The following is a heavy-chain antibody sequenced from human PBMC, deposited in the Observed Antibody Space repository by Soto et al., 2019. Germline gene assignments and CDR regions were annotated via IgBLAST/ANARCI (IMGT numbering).Heavy chain of an antibody. CDR2: ISSYSSYI. D-gene: IGHD2-15*01. V-gene: IGHV3-21*01. J-gene: IGHJ4*02. CDR1: GFTLSSYI. Sequence: EVQLVESGGGLVQAGGSLTLSCAASGFTLSSYIMNWARQAPGKGLEWVSSISSYSSYIYYAESVQGRFTISRDNAKDSLYLQMNSLRDDDTAVYYCARGPGYCSGGSCYLYFDYWGRGTLVTVSS. CDR3: ARGPGYCSGGSCYLYFDY.